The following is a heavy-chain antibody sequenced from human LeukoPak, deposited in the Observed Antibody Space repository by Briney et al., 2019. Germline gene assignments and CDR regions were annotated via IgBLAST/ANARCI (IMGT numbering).Heavy chain of an antibody. V-gene: IGHV4-39*01. CDR2: IYYSGST. J-gene: IGHJ3*02. Sequence: SETLSLTCTVSGGSISSSSYYWGWIRQPPGKGLEWIGSIYYSGSTYYNPSLKSRVTISVDTSKNQFSLKLSSVTAADTAVYYCAGTISGWYDAFDIWGQGTMVTVSS. CDR3: AGTISGWYDAFDI. CDR1: GGSISSSSYY. D-gene: IGHD6-19*01.